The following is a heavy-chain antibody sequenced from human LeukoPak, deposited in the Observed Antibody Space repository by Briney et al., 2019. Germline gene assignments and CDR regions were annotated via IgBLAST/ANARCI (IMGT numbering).Heavy chain of an antibody. J-gene: IGHJ4*02. Sequence: PGGSLRLSCAASGFTFSSYAKSWVRQAPGEGLEWVSAISGSGGYTYYADSVKGRFTISRDNSKNTLYLQMNSLGAEDTAVYYCAKSLKTNSYAPGDYWGQGTLVTVSS. D-gene: IGHD2-2*01. CDR1: GFTFSSYA. V-gene: IGHV3-23*01. CDR3: AKSLKTNSYAPGDY. CDR2: ISGSGGYT.